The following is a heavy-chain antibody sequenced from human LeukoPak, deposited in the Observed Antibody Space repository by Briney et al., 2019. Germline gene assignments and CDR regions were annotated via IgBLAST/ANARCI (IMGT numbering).Heavy chain of an antibody. D-gene: IGHD6-13*01. CDR1: GFTFSSYS. CDR3: ARVLFSSSWYFDY. Sequence: PGGSLRLSCAASGFTFSSYSMNWVRQAPGKGLEWVSSISSSSSYIYYADSVKGRFTISRDNAKNSLYLQMNSLRAEDTAVYYCARVLFSSSWYFDYWGQGTLVTVSS. V-gene: IGHV3-21*01. CDR2: ISSSSSYI. J-gene: IGHJ4*02.